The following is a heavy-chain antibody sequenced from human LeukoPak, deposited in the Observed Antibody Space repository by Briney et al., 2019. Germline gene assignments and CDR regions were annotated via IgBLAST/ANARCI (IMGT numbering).Heavy chain of an antibody. CDR2: IDSSGST. CDR3: ARHKDMRTTLTPFDY. D-gene: IGHD4-17*01. Sequence: SETLSLTCSVSGGSIRTYYWNWIRQPAGKGLEWIGRIDSSGSTTYSPSLRSRVTMSVDSSKSQISLNLNSVTAADTAVYYCARHKDMRTTLTPFDYWGQGTLVTVSS. V-gene: IGHV4-4*07. J-gene: IGHJ4*02. CDR1: GGSIRTYY.